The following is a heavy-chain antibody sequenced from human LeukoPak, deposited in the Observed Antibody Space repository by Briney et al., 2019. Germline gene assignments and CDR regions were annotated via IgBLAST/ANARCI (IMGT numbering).Heavy chain of an antibody. D-gene: IGHD6-19*01. Sequence: TGGSLRLSCAASGFTFSSYWMSWVRQAPGKGLEWVANIKQDGSEKYYVDSVKGRFTISRDNAKNSLYLQMNSLRAEDTALYYCAKDRLRRAVAGGSYWYFDLWGRGTLVTVSS. CDR2: IKQDGSEK. CDR1: GFTFSSYW. V-gene: IGHV3-7*03. CDR3: AKDRLRRAVAGGSYWYFDL. J-gene: IGHJ2*01.